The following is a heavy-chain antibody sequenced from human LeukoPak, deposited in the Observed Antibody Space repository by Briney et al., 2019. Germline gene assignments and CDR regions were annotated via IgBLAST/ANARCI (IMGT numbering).Heavy chain of an antibody. CDR2: ISSSSSTI. Sequence: GGSLRLSCAASGLTFSSYSMTWVRQAPGKGLEWVSYISSSSSTIYYADSVKGRFTISRDNAKNSLYLQMNSLRAEDTAVYYCARDRGGYSYGTTYYFDYWGQGTLVTVSS. D-gene: IGHD5-18*01. J-gene: IGHJ4*02. V-gene: IGHV3-48*04. CDR1: GLTFSSYS. CDR3: ARDRGGYSYGTTYYFDY.